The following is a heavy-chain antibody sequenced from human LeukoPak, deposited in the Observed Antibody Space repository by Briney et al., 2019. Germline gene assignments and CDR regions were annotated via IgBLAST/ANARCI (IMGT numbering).Heavy chain of an antibody. D-gene: IGHD3-10*01. Sequence: SVKVSCKASGGTFSSYAISWVGQAPGQGLEWMGGIIPIFGTANYAQKFQGRVTITADESTSTAYMELSSLRSEDTAVYYCARVLLWFGDLTYFDYWGQGTLVTVSS. V-gene: IGHV1-69*13. CDR1: GGTFSSYA. CDR2: IIPIFGTA. J-gene: IGHJ4*02. CDR3: ARVLLWFGDLTYFDY.